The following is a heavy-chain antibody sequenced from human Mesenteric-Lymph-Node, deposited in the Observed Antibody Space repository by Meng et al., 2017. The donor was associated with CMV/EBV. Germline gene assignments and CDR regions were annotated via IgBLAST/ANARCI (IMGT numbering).Heavy chain of an antibody. CDR2: ISSSSSYI. CDR3: ARDFKEVVGWYHYYGMDV. CDR1: GFTFSSYS. J-gene: IGHJ6*02. Sequence: GGSLRLSCAASGFTFSSYSMNWVRQAPGKGLEWVSSISSSSSYIYYADSVKGRFTISRDNAKNSLYLQMNSLRAEDTAVYYCARDFKEVVGWYHYYGMDVWGQGTTVTVSS. V-gene: IGHV3-21*01. D-gene: IGHD2-15*01.